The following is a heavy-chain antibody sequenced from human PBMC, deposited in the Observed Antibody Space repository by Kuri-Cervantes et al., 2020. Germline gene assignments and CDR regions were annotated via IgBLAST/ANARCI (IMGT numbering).Heavy chain of an antibody. D-gene: IGHD5-24*01. CDR1: GFTFSSYG. CDR3: ARGCRDDYNNYWYFDL. CDR2: ITASGGRT. J-gene: IGHJ2*01. Sequence: GGSLRLSCAASGFTFSSYGMHWVRQAPGKGLEWVSGITASGGRTFYADSVKGRFTISRDNSKNTLYLQLNSLRAEDTAAYYCARGCRDDYNNYWYFDLWGRGTLVTVSS. V-gene: IGHV3-23*01.